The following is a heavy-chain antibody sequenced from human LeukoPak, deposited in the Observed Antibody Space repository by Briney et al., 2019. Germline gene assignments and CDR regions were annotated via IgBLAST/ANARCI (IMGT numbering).Heavy chain of an antibody. CDR1: GFTFSTYA. J-gene: IGHJ4*02. CDR3: APAGSSGYFYKD. CDR2: ISGSGGYT. Sequence: GGSLRLSCVASGFTFSTYAMSWVRQAPGKGLEWVSAISGSGGYTYYADSVKGRFTISRDNSKSTLYLQMNSLRAEDTAVYYCAPAGSSGYFYKDWGQGNLVTVSS. D-gene: IGHD3-22*01. V-gene: IGHV3-23*01.